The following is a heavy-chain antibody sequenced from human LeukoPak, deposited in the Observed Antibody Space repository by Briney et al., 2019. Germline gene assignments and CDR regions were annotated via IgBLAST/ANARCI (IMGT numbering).Heavy chain of an antibody. CDR1: GYIFTGDW. J-gene: IGHJ4*01. Sequence: GESLKIYWKDSGYIFTGDWISGVRQMPGKGLEWMGRIDCSESYTDYSPSFQGHVSISVDKSINTAYLQWSSLKASDTAMYYGARIRYCSSSVCSNAACKYSGHGTLVTVSS. D-gene: IGHD2-2*01. CDR3: ARIRYCSSSVCSNAACKY. V-gene: IGHV5-10-1*01. CDR2: IDCSESYT.